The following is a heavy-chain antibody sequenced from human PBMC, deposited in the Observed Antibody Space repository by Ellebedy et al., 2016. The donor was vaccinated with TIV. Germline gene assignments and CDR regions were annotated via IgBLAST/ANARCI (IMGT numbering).Heavy chain of an antibody. CDR2: IYSGGST. Sequence: GESLKISCVASEFTVSSNFMTWVRQAPGKGLEWVSLIYSGGSTYYAESVKGRFTISRDNSKNTVYLQMNSLRAEDTAVYYCVSDPSCSGDSCYSVWGQGTLVTVSS. CDR3: VSDPSCSGDSCYSV. CDR1: EFTVSSNF. J-gene: IGHJ4*02. D-gene: IGHD2-15*01. V-gene: IGHV3-53*01.